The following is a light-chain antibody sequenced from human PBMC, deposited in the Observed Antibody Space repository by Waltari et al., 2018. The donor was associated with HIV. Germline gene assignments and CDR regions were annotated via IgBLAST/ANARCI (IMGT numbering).Light chain of an antibody. Sequence: DIHMTQSPSSLSASVGDTITISWRASQDIRNYLAWFQQNPGKAPKSLIAAAYRLQDGVPSRFSGSGAGTDFTLTISSLQPEDFATYYCQQYKTYPRTFGHGTTVEI. CDR2: AAY. V-gene: IGKV1-16*01. J-gene: IGKJ1*01. CDR1: QDIRNY. CDR3: QQYKTYPRT.